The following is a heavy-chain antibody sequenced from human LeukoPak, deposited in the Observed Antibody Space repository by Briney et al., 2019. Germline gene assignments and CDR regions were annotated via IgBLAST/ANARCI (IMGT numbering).Heavy chain of an antibody. J-gene: IGHJ3*02. CDR3: ARDLSYGSGSYYKKAGDAFDI. CDR1: GYTFTSYG. CDR2: MNPNSGNT. D-gene: IGHD3-10*01. V-gene: IGHV1-8*01. Sequence: ASVKVSCKASGYTFTSYGINWVRQATGQGLEWMGWMNPNSGNTGYAQKFQGRVTMTRNTSMSTAYMELSSLRSEDTAVYYCARDLSYGSGSYYKKAGDAFDIWGQGTMVTVSS.